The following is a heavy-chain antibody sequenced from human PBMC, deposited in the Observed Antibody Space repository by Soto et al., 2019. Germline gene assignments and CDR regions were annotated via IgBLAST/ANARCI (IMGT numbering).Heavy chain of an antibody. J-gene: IGHJ4*02. CDR2: IYHTGST. V-gene: IGHV4-4*02. Sequence: QVQLQESGPGLVRPSETLSLTCAVSGASISSTTSGNWWTWVRQPPGQGLEWIGEIYHTGSTNYSPSLKSRVTMAVDKSKNQFSLKLSSVTAADTAVYYCARMVGATLVDFWGQGTLVTVSS. CDR1: GASISSTTSGNW. D-gene: IGHD1-26*01. CDR3: ARMVGATLVDF.